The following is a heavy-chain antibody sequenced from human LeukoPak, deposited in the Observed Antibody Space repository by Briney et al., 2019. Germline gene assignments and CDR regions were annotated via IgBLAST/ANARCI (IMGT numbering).Heavy chain of an antibody. J-gene: IGHJ4*02. D-gene: IGHD3-22*01. V-gene: IGHV3-23*01. CDR3: AKDRGYYYDSSGYYYFDY. CDR1: GFTFNSYA. CDR2: ISGGGGST. Sequence: GSLRLSCAASGFTFNSYAMSWVRQAPGKGLEWVSAISGGGGSTYHADSVKGRFTISRDNSKNTLYLQMNSLRAEDTAVYYCAKDRGYYYDSSGYYYFDYWGQGTLVTVSS.